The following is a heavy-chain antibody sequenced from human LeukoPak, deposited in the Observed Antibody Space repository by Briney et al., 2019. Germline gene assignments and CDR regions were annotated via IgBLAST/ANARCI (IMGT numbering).Heavy chain of an antibody. CDR2: IIPIFGTA. CDR3: ARGAYYDFWSGYYSSFDY. D-gene: IGHD3-3*01. CDR1: GGTFSSYA. V-gene: IGHV1-69*06. J-gene: IGHJ4*02. Sequence: SVKVSCKASGGTFSSYAISCVRQAPVQGLEWMGGIIPIFGTANYAQKFQGRVTITADKTTSTAYMGLSRLRSEDTAVYYCARGAYYDFWSGYYSSFDYWGQGTLVTVSS.